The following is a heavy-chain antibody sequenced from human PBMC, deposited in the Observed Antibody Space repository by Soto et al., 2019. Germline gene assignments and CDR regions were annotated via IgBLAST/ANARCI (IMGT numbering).Heavy chain of an antibody. CDR3: ARDRGVAPPVAGNTHYYYYMDV. CDR1: GYSFTNYG. D-gene: IGHD6-19*01. CDR2: ISAFNGNT. J-gene: IGHJ6*03. Sequence: ASVKVSCKASGYSFTNYGITWVRQAPGQGLEWLGWISAFNGNTYYAQKVQGRVTMTTDASTSTAYMELRSLRSDDTAVYYCARDRGVAPPVAGNTHYYYYMDVWGKGTTVTVSS. V-gene: IGHV1-18*01.